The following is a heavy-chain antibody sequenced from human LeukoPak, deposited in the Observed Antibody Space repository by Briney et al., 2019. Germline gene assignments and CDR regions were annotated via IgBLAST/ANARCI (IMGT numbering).Heavy chain of an antibody. CDR3: ARNPARLFYFWANYYYYYMDV. CDR1: GYTFTSYD. Sequence: ASVKVSCKASGYTFTSYDINWVRQATGQGLEWMGWMNPNSGNTGYAQKFQGRVTITRNTSISTAYMELSSLRSEDTAVYYCARNPARLFYFWANYYYYYMDVWGKGTTVTVSS. V-gene: IGHV1-8*03. D-gene: IGHD2-8*01. J-gene: IGHJ6*03. CDR2: MNPNSGNT.